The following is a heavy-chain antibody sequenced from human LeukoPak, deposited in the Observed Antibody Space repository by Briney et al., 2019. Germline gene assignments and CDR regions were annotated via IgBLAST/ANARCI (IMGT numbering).Heavy chain of an antibody. Sequence: ASVKVSCKASGYTFTTYGISWVRQAPGQGLEWMGWISGYNGNTNYAQKFQGRVTMTTDTSTTTAYMELRSLGPDDTAVYYCATDSMDQAMLMAVYWGQGSLVTVSS. CDR1: GYTFTTYG. CDR3: ATDSMDQAMLMAVY. CDR2: ISGYNGNT. J-gene: IGHJ4*02. V-gene: IGHV1-18*01. D-gene: IGHD5-18*01.